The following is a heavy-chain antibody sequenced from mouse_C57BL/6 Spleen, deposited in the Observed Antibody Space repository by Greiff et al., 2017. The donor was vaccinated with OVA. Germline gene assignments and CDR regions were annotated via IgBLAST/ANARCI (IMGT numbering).Heavy chain of an antibody. CDR1: GYSFTGYE. D-gene: IGHD3-2*02. V-gene: IGHV1-15*01. J-gene: IGHJ3*01. CDR2: IDPYNGDT. Sequence: QVQLQQSGAELVRPGASVKLSCKASGYSFTGYEMHWVKQSPVHGLDWIGPIDPYNGDTAYNQKFKGKATVTADKSSSTAYMELRSLTSEDSAVYYCARGTYQAAVDYWGQGTPVTVSS. CDR3: ARGTYQAAVDY.